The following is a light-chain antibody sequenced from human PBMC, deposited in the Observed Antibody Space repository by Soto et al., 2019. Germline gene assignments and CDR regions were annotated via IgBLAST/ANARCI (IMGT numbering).Light chain of an antibody. CDR2: DAS. V-gene: IGKV1-5*01. CDR1: QSSSSW. CDR3: QQHSIYWT. Sequence: GYRVSITLRASQSSSSWLAWYQEKPGKAPKFLSYDASKLESGVPSRFSGSGSGTEFTLTICSLQPKDLATNYCQQHSIYWTFGQGTRL. J-gene: IGKJ1*01.